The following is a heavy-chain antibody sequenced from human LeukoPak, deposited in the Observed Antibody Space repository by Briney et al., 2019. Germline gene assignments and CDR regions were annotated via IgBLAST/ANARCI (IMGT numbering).Heavy chain of an antibody. J-gene: IGHJ3*02. CDR1: GFTFSSYW. CDR3: ARGNPRYDAFDI. Sequence: GGSLRLSCAASGFTFSSYWMSWVRQAPGKGLEWVAVISYDGSNKYYADSVKGRFTISRDNSKNTLYLQMNSLRAEDTAVYYCARGNPRYDAFDIWGQGTMVTVSS. CDR2: ISYDGSNK. V-gene: IGHV3-30-3*01.